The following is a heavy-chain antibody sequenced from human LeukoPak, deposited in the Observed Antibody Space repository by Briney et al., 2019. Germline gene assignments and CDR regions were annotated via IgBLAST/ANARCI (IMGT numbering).Heavy chain of an antibody. Sequence: SVKVSCKASGGTFSSYAISWVRQAPGQGLEWMGGIIPIFGTANYAQKFQGRVTITADESTSTAYMELSSLRSEDTAVYYCARAEAAAGTFDYWGQGTLVTVPS. CDR3: ARAEAAAGTFDY. J-gene: IGHJ4*02. D-gene: IGHD6-13*01. CDR1: GGTFSSYA. CDR2: IIPIFGTA. V-gene: IGHV1-69*13.